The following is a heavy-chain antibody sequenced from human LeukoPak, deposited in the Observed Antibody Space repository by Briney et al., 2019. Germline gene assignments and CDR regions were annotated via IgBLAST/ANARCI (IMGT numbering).Heavy chain of an antibody. D-gene: IGHD2-15*01. CDR3: ARGDSDGTHH. CDR1: GYTFTGYY. Sequence: ASVKVSCKASGYTFTGYYMHWVRQAPGQGLEWMGWINPDSGGTKFAHKFQGRVTMTRDTSISSTYMELSSLRSDDTAVYYCARGDSDGTHHWGQGTLVTVSS. J-gene: IGHJ1*01. V-gene: IGHV1-2*02. CDR2: INPDSGGT.